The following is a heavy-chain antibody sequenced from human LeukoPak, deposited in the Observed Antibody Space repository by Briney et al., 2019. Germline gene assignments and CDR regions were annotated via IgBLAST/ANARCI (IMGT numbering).Heavy chain of an antibody. D-gene: IGHD2-15*01. V-gene: IGHV6-1*01. CDR1: GDSVPSNSAA. CDR2: TYYRSKWYN. CDR3: ARDRRSSYYYYYGMDV. Sequence: SQTLSLTCAISGDSVPSNSAAWNWIRQSPSRGLEWLGRTYYRSKWYNDYAVSVKGRITINPDTSKNQFSLQLNSVTPEDTAVYYCARDRRSSYYYYYGMDVWGQGTTVTVSS. J-gene: IGHJ6*02.